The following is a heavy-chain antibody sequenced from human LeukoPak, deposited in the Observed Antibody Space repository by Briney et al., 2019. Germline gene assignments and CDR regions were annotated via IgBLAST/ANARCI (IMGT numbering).Heavy chain of an antibody. V-gene: IGHV1-46*01. Sequence: AASVKVSCKASGYTFTSYYIHWVRQAPGQGLEWMGIINPSGGSTSYTQKFQGRITMTRDTSTSTVYMELRRLRSDDTATYYCAKDHGFIGSNWFDPWGQGTLVTVSS. D-gene: IGHD3-10*01. CDR1: GYTFTSYY. J-gene: IGHJ5*02. CDR2: INPSGGST. CDR3: AKDHGFIGSNWFDP.